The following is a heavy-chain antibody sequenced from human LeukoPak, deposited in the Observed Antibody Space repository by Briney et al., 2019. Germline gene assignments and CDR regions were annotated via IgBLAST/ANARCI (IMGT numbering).Heavy chain of an antibody. CDR2: IYTSGST. D-gene: IGHD2-2*01. V-gene: IGHV4-4*07. J-gene: IGHJ3*02. CDR1: GGSISSYY. Sequence: SETLSLTCTVSGGSISSYYWSWIRQPAGKGLEWIGRIYTSGSTNYNPSLKSRVTMSVDTSKNQFSLKLSSVTAADTAVYYCARDGRIVVVPAAIRGDVFDIWGQGTMVTVSS. CDR3: ARDGRIVVVPAAIRGDVFDI.